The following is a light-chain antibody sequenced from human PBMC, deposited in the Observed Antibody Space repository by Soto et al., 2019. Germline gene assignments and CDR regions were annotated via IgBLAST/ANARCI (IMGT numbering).Light chain of an antibody. Sequence: DIQMTQSPSSLSASVGDRVTITCRASQSINNYLNWYQQKPGKAPKVLIYAASSLQSGVPSRFSGSGSVTDFTLTISSLQPEDFATYYCYQNDNTPWTLGQGTKVEIK. V-gene: IGKV1-39*01. J-gene: IGKJ1*01. CDR3: YQNDNTPWT. CDR1: QSINNY. CDR2: AAS.